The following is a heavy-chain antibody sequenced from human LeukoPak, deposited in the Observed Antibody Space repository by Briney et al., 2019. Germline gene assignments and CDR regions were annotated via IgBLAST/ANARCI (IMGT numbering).Heavy chain of an antibody. J-gene: IGHJ4*02. Sequence: SETLSLTCAVYGGSFSGYYWSWLRQPPGKGLEWIGEINHSGSTNYNPSLKSRVTISVDTSKNQFSLKLSSVTAADTAVYYCARGHTYYYDSSGYYYQEARFDYWGQGTLVTVSS. CDR1: GGSFSGYY. CDR3: ARGHTYYYDSSGYYYQEARFDY. D-gene: IGHD3-22*01. V-gene: IGHV4-34*01. CDR2: INHSGST.